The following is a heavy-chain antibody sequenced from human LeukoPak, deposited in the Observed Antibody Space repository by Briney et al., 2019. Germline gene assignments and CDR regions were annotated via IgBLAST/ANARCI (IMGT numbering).Heavy chain of an antibody. CDR1: GLSFSSYW. CDR3: ARDDPLGYDNSFTYFDY. D-gene: IGHD3-22*01. J-gene: IGHJ4*02. CDR2: IKQDGKEE. Sequence: GGSLRLSCAASGLSFSSYWMSWVRQAPGKGLEWVANIKQDGKEEYYVDSVKGRFTISRDNAKKSLYLQMNSLRAEDTAVYYCARDDPLGYDNSFTYFDYWGQGTLVTVSS. V-gene: IGHV3-7*05.